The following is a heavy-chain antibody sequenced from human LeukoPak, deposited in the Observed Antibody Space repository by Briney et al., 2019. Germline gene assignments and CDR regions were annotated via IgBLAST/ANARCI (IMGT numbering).Heavy chain of an antibody. D-gene: IGHD3-3*01. Sequence: SETLSLTCTVSGGSISSGGYYWSWIRQHPGKGLEWIGYIYYSGSTYYNPSLKSRVTISVDTSKNQFSLKLSSVTAADTAVYYCARESLRSGYYTERGPDAFDIWGQGTMVTVSS. CDR1: GGSISSGGYY. V-gene: IGHV4-31*03. CDR2: IYYSGST. CDR3: ARESLRSGYYTERGPDAFDI. J-gene: IGHJ3*02.